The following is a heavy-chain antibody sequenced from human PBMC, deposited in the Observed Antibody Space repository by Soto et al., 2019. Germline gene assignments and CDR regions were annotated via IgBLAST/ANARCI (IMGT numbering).Heavy chain of an antibody. V-gene: IGHV3-21*01. D-gene: IGHD2-8*01. Sequence: GGSLRLSRAASGFTFSSYSMNWVRQAPGKGLEWVSSISSSSTYIYYADSVKGRFTISRDNAKNSLYLQVNSLRAEDTAVYYCARGERMAFYFYYYGMDVWGQGTTVTVSS. CDR3: ARGERMAFYFYYYGMDV. CDR2: ISSSSTYI. CDR1: GFTFSSYS. J-gene: IGHJ6*02.